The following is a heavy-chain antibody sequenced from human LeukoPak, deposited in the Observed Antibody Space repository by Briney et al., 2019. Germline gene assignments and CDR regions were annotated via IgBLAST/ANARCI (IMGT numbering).Heavy chain of an antibody. J-gene: IGHJ5*02. Sequence: SETLSLTCTVSGGSISSYYWSWIRQPAGKGLEWIGRIYTSGSTNYNPSLKSRVTMSVDTSKNQFSLKLSSVTAADTAVYYCATDFGVGYSQRWFDPWGQGTLVTVSS. CDR2: IYTSGST. CDR3: ATDFGVGYSQRWFDP. V-gene: IGHV4-4*07. CDR1: GGSISSYY. D-gene: IGHD3-3*01.